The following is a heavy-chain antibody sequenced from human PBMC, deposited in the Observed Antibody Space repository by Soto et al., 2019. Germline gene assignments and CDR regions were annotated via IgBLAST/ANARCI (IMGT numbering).Heavy chain of an antibody. CDR1: GFTFSDYA. D-gene: IGHD2-2*02. V-gene: IGHV3-23*01. Sequence: GGSLRLSCAASGFTFSDYAMSWVRQPPGKGLEWVSVISAGGSTYYADSVKGRFTVSRANSKNTLYLQMNSLRAEDTAVYYCANVPIWCSSTSCYTEGFDYWGQGTLVTVSS. CDR2: ISAGGST. J-gene: IGHJ4*02. CDR3: ANVPIWCSSTSCYTEGFDY.